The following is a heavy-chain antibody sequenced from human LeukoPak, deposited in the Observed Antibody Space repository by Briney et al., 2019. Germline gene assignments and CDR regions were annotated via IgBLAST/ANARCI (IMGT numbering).Heavy chain of an antibody. CDR3: ARGAAQWLVLFDY. D-gene: IGHD6-19*01. CDR1: GFTFSKYW. J-gene: IGHJ4*02. Sequence: GGSLRLSCAASGFTFSKYWMLWVRQAPGKGLVWVSRIHSDGSRTNYADSVKGRFTISRDNAKNTLYLQMNSLRAEDTAVYYCARGAAQWLVLFDYWGQGTLVTVSS. V-gene: IGHV3-74*01. CDR2: IHSDGSRT.